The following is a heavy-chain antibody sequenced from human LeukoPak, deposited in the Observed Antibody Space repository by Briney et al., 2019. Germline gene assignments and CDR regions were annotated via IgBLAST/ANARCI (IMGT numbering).Heavy chain of an antibody. CDR2: INPSGGST. Sequence: ASVKVSCKASGYTFTSYYMHWVRQAPGQGLEWMGIINPSGGSTSYAQKFQGRVTMTRDMSTSTVYMELSSLRSEDTAVYYCAREPSSSWYSYYYYYMDVWGKGTTVTVSS. CDR3: AREPSSSWYSYYYYYMDV. D-gene: IGHD6-13*01. V-gene: IGHV1-46*01. CDR1: GYTFTSYY. J-gene: IGHJ6*03.